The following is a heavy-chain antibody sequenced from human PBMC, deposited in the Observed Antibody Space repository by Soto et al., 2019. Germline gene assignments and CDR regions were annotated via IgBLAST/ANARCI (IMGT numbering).Heavy chain of an antibody. CDR1: GGSISSGGYS. D-gene: IGHD6-19*01. J-gene: IGHJ4*02. CDR3: ARAGGLGAVAADY. Sequence: QLQLQESGSGLVKPSQTLSLTCAVSGGSISSGGYSWSWIRQPPGKGLEWIGYIYHSGSTYYNPSLQSRATISVGRSKNPFSLKLSSVTAADTAVSYFARAGGLGAVAADYWGQGTLVTVSS. CDR2: IYHSGST. V-gene: IGHV4-30-2*01.